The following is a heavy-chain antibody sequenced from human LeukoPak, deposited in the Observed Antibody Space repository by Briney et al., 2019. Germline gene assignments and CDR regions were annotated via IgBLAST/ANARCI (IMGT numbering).Heavy chain of an antibody. D-gene: IGHD2-21*02. V-gene: IGHV4-59*01. CDR2: IYYSGST. CDR3: ARGTYCGGDCYSVAFDI. Sequence: KSSETLSLTCTVSGGSITNYYWSWIRQPPGKGLEWSGYIYYSGSTNYNPSLKSRVTLSVDTSRNQFSLSLRSMTAADTAVYYCARGTYCGGDCYSVAFDIWGQGTMVTVSS. J-gene: IGHJ3*02. CDR1: GGSITNYY.